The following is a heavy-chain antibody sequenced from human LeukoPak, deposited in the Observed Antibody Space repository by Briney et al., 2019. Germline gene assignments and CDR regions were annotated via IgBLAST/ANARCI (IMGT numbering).Heavy chain of an antibody. CDR2: IHYTGST. CDR3: ARYWGPYDNSGAYFDY. CDR1: GGSISSSSYY. D-gene: IGHD3-22*01. V-gene: IGHV4-39*01. J-gene: IGHJ4*02. Sequence: SGTLSLTCDVSGGSISSSSYYWVWLRQPPGKGLEWIATIHYTGSTYYNPSLKSRVTISVDTSKNQFSLKLSSVTAADTAMYYCARYWGPYDNSGAYFDYWGQGTLVTVSS.